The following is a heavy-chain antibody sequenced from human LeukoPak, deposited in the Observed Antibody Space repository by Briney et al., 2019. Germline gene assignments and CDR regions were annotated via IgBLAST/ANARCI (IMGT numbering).Heavy chain of an antibody. CDR3: AGDRYSSSWQTYNWFDP. CDR1: GYTFTGYC. CDR2: INPNSGGT. J-gene: IGHJ5*02. V-gene: IGHV1-2*02. D-gene: IGHD6-13*01. Sequence: ASVKVSCKASGYTFTGYCMHWVRQAPGQGLEWMGWINPNSGGTNYAQKFQGRVTMTRDTSISTAYMELSRLRSDDTAVYYCAGDRYSSSWQTYNWFDPWGQGTLVTVSS.